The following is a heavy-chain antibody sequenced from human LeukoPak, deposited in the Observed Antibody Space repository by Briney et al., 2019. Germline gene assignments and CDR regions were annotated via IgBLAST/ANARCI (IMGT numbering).Heavy chain of an antibody. CDR1: GFTFNNAW. CDR2: IKTKADGGTT. J-gene: IGHJ4*02. D-gene: IGHD3-22*01. CDR3: STTYYYDSSEGY. V-gene: IGHV3-15*01. Sequence: PGGSLRLSCAASGFTFNNAWMSWVRQAPGKGLEWVGRIKTKADGGTTDYATPVKGRFTISRDDSKNTLYLQMNSLKTEDTAVYYCSTTYYYDSSEGYWGQGTLVTVSS.